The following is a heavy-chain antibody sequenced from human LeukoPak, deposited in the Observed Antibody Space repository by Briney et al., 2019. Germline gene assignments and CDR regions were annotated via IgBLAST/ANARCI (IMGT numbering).Heavy chain of an antibody. CDR3: AKMVGGIFGPFDY. J-gene: IGHJ4*02. D-gene: IGHD3/OR15-3a*01. V-gene: IGHV3-74*01. CDR1: GFTFSSYW. Sequence: GGSLRLSCAASGFTFSSYWMHWVRQAPGKGLVWVSRINSDGSSTSYADSVKGRFTISRDNSKNTLYLQMNSLRAEDTAVYYCAKMVGGIFGPFDYWGQGTLVSVSS. CDR2: INSDGSST.